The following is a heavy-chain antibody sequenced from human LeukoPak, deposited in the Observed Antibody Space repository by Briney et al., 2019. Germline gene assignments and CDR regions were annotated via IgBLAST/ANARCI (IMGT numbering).Heavy chain of an antibody. CDR1: GGSISSSSYS. CDR3: ARATRWGTYRRASDY. V-gene: IGHV4-39*01. D-gene: IGHD3-16*02. Sequence: PSETLSLTCTVSGGSISSSSYSWGWIRQPPGKGLEWIGSIYYSGSPYYNPSLKSRVTISVDTSKNQFFLKLSSVTAADTAVYYCARATRWGTYRRASDYWGQGTLVTVSS. J-gene: IGHJ4*02. CDR2: IYYSGSP.